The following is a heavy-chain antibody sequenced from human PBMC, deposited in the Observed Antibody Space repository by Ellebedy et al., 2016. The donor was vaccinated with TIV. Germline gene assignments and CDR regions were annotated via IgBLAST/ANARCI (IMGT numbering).Heavy chain of an antibody. D-gene: IGHD4-23*01. CDR1: GDSMSNYY. CDR2: IYYSGST. J-gene: IGHJ2*01. CDR3: ARLRHYGGDSVWFFDL. V-gene: IGHV4-59*08. Sequence: MPSETLSLTCTVSGDSMSNYYWSWIRQPPGKPLEWIGYIYYSGSTNYNPSLKSRVTISLDTSKNQFSLRPTSVTAADTAVYYCARLRHYGGDSVWFFDLWGRGTLVTVSS.